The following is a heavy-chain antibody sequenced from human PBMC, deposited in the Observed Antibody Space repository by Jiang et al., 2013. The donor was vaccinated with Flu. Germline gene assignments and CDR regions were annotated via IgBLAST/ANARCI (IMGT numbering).Heavy chain of an antibody. CDR1: GFIFTDYY. Sequence: GAEVKKPGASAKVSCQASGFIFTDYYLHWVRQTPRHGLEWMGRTNPSTGGTAYARQFKGRVTMTSDTSASTVYMELSGLTSDDTGIYFCTRDGRGWDNWFGPWGQGTLVTVSS. V-gene: IGHV1-2*05. J-gene: IGHJ5*02. CDR3: TRDGRGWDNWFGP. CDR2: TNPSTGGT. D-gene: IGHD6-19*01.